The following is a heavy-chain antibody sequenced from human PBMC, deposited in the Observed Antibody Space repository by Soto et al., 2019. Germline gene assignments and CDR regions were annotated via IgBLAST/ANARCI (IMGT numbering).Heavy chain of an antibody. V-gene: IGHV1-69*13. D-gene: IGHD1-1*01. CDR1: GGTFSSYA. Sequence: SVKVYCKASGGTFSSYAISWVRQAPGQGLEWMGGIIPIFGTANYAQKFQGRVTITADESTSTAYMELSSLRSEDTAVYYCACVFSSFAHHRNLHSLPTRRSSDL. CDR3: ACVFSSFAHHRNLHSLPTRRSSDL. J-gene: IGHJ2*01. CDR2: IIPIFGTA.